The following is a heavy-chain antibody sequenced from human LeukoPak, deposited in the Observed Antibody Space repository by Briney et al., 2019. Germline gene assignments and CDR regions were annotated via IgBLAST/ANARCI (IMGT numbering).Heavy chain of an antibody. CDR3: AREWAIASTTPSWFDP. J-gene: IGHJ5*02. CDR1: GYTFTGYY. D-gene: IGHD1-1*01. CDR2: ISPNSGGT. V-gene: IGHV1-2*02. Sequence: ASVKVSCKASGYTFTGYYMHWVRQAPGQGLEWMGWISPNSGGTNYAQKFQGRVTMTRDTSISTAYMELSRLRSDDTAVYYCAREWAIASTTPSWFDPWGQGTLVTVSS.